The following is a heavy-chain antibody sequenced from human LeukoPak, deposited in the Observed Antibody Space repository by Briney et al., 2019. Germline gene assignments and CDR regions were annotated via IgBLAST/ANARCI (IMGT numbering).Heavy chain of an antibody. CDR2: ISSSSSYI. D-gene: IGHD1-26*01. Sequence: PGGSLRLSCTGSGFTFGDFAMSWVRQAPGKGLEWVSSISSSSSYIYYADSVKGRFTISRDNAKNSLYLQMNSLRAEDTAVYYCARGKGGSYYNNFDYWGQGTLVTVSS. V-gene: IGHV3-21*01. CDR1: GFTFGDFA. CDR3: ARGKGGSYYNNFDY. J-gene: IGHJ4*02.